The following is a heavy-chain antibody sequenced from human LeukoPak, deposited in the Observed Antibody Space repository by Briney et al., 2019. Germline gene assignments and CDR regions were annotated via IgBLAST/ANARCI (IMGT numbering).Heavy chain of an antibody. CDR1: GFTFNGYY. CDR3: ARDTNNGLDV. D-gene: IGHD1-14*01. CDR2: ISSSGLTT. Sequence: PGGSLRLSCAASGFTFNGYYINWIRQAPGKGLEWVSYISSSGLTTVYADSVKGRFTITRDNAHNFMSLQMNSLRPEDTAVYYCARDTNNGLDVWGRGTTVTVSS. J-gene: IGHJ6*02. V-gene: IGHV3-11*01.